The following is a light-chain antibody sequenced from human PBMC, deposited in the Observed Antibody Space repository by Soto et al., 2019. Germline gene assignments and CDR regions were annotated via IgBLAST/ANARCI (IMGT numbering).Light chain of an antibody. CDR1: ESLVFSNWKTY. Sequence: DVVMTQSPPALAVTPGQPASISCRSSESLVFSNWKTYFSWYHQRPGQPPRRLVYDVSDRDSGVPDRFSGSGSDTDFTLKISRVEAEDVGIYYCMQHTHWPHTFGQGTRLEIK. CDR3: MQHTHWPHT. J-gene: IGKJ5*01. CDR2: DVS. V-gene: IGKV2-30*01.